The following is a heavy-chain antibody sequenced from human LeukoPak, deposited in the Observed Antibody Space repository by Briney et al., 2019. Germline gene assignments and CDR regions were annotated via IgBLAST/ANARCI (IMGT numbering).Heavy chain of an antibody. CDR3: ARDLATRQRTGLYDS. Sequence: GGSLRLSCAASGFTFLSYSMNWVRQAPGKGLEWVSSISSTSSSYIYYADSVKGRFTISRDNAKNSLYLQMNSLRAEDTAVYYCARDLATRQRTGLYDSWGQGALVTVSS. J-gene: IGHJ4*02. CDR2: ISSTSSSYI. D-gene: IGHD3-16*02. CDR1: GFTFLSYS. V-gene: IGHV3-21*01.